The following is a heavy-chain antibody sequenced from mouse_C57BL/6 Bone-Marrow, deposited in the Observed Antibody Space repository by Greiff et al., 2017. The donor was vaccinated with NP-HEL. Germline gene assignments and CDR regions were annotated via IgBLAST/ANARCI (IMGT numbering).Heavy chain of an antibody. D-gene: IGHD1-1*01. CDR1: GYTFTSYW. CDR2: IDPSDSYT. J-gene: IGHJ2*01. Sequence: VQLQQPGAELVMPGASVKLSCKASGYTFTSYWMHWVKQRPGQGLEWIGEIDPSDSYTNYNQKFKGKSTLTVDKSSSTAYMQLSSLTSEDSAVYYCARLPPPYYGSSYDYWGQGTTLTVSS. CDR3: ARLPPPYYGSSYDY. V-gene: IGHV1-69*01.